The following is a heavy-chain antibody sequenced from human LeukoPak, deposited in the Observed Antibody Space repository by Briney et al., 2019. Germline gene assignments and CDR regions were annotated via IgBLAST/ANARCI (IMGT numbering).Heavy chain of an antibody. CDR3: AKVGCSGGSCYSYFDY. V-gene: IGHV3-23*01. CDR2: ISGSGGST. CDR1: GFSFSSYA. D-gene: IGHD2-15*01. J-gene: IGHJ4*02. Sequence: GGSLSLSWAASGFSFSSYAMSWVRQAPGRGREWDSAISGSGGSTYYADSVKGRFTISRDNSKNTLYLQMNSLRAEDTAVYYCAKVGCSGGSCYSYFDYWGQGTLVTVSS.